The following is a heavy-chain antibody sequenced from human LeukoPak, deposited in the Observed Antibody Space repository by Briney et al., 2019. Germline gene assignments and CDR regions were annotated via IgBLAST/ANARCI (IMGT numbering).Heavy chain of an antibody. J-gene: IGHJ4*02. V-gene: IGHV1-18*01. CDR3: ARDRQCGY. D-gene: IGHD2-21*01. CDR1: GYTFTSYG. Sequence: ASVKVSCEASGYTFTSYGISWVRQAPGQGLEWMGWISAYNGSTNYAPKFQGRVTMTTDTPTSTAYMELRSLRSDDTAVYYCARDRQCGYWGQGTLVTVSS. CDR2: ISAYNGST.